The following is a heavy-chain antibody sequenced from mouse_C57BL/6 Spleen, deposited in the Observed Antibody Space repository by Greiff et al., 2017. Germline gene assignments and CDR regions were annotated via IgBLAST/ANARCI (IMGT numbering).Heavy chain of an antibody. CDR2: INPSNGGT. CDR1: GYTFTSYW. CDR3: ARRAMGLLRPPWYFEV. J-gene: IGHJ1*03. D-gene: IGHD2-3*01. V-gene: IGHV1-53*01. Sequence: QVQLQQPGTELVKPGASVKLSCKASGYTFTSYWMHWVKQRPGQGLEWIGNINPSNGGTNYNEKFKSKATLTVDKSSSTAYMQLSSLTSEDSAVYYCARRAMGLLRPPWYFEVWGTGTTVTVSS.